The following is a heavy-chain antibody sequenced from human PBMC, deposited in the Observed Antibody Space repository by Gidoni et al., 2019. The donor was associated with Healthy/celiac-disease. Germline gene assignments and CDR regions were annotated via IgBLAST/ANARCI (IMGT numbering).Heavy chain of an antibody. CDR1: GFTFSSYA. V-gene: IGHV3-23*01. Sequence: EVQLLESGGGLVQPGGPLSSSVAPPGFTFSSYAMSWVRQAPGKGLEWVSAISGSGGSTYYADSVKGRFTISRDNSKNTLYLQMNSLRAEDTAVYYCAKVFRWYFDLWGRGTLVTVSS. CDR2: ISGSGGST. J-gene: IGHJ2*01. CDR3: AKVFRWYFDL.